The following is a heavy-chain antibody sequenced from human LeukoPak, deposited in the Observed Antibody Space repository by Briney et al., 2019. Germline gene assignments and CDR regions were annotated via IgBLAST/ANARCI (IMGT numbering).Heavy chain of an antibody. D-gene: IGHD6-19*01. CDR3: AKRLAMTGTYHFDY. CDR2: INSDGSST. Sequence: GGSLRLSCAASGFTFSSYWMHWVRQVPGKGLVWVSRINSDGSSTTYADSVKGRFTISRDNSKNTLYLQMNSLRAEDTAVYCCAKRLAMTGTYHFDYWGQGTLVTVSS. J-gene: IGHJ4*02. CDR1: GFTFSSYW. V-gene: IGHV3-74*01.